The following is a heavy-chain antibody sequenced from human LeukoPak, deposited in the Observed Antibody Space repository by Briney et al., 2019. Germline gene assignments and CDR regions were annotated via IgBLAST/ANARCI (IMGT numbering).Heavy chain of an antibody. Sequence: ASVKVSCKASGYTFTGYYMHWVRQAPGQGLEWMGWINPNSGGTNYAQKFQGRVTMTRDTSISTAYMELSRLRSDDAAVYYCARDTAMVTYWFDPWGQGTLVTVSS. CDR2: INPNSGGT. D-gene: IGHD5-18*01. J-gene: IGHJ5*02. CDR3: ARDTAMVTYWFDP. CDR1: GYTFTGYY. V-gene: IGHV1-2*02.